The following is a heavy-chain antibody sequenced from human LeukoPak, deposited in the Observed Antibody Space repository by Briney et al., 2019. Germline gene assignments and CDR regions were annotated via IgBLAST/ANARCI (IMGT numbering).Heavy chain of an antibody. CDR2: ISSSSSTI. CDR3: ARDSDGSGNYYSPIDY. J-gene: IGHJ4*02. V-gene: IGHV3-48*02. CDR1: GFTFSSYS. D-gene: IGHD3-10*01. Sequence: GGSLRLSCAASGFTFSSYSMNWVRQAPGKGLEWVSYISSSSSTIYYADSVKGRFTISRDNAKNLLYLQMNSLRDEYTAVYYFARDSDGSGNYYSPIDYWGQGTLVTVSS.